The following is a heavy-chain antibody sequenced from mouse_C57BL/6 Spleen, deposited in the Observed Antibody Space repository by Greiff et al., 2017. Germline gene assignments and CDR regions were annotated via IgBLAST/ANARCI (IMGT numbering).Heavy chain of an antibody. CDR2: INPNNGGT. CDR1: GYTFTDYY. Sequence: VQLQQSGPELVKPGASVKISCKASGYTFTDYYMNWVKQSHGKSLEWIGDINPNNGGTSYNQKFKGKATLTVDKSSSTAYMELRSLTSEDSAVYYCARGRFDYWGQGTTLTVSS. CDR3: ARGRFDY. V-gene: IGHV1-26*01. J-gene: IGHJ2*01.